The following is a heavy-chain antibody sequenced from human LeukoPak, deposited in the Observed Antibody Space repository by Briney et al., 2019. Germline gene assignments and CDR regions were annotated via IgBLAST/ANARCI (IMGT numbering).Heavy chain of an antibody. CDR1: GFTFDDYG. Sequence: GGSLRLSCAASGFTFDDYGMSWVRQAPGKGLEWVSGINWNGVSTRYADSVKGRFTISRDNAKNSLYLQMNSLRSHDTALYYCARAPISGSYSQYFYMDVWGKGTTVTISS. D-gene: IGHD3-10*01. CDR3: ARAPISGSYSQYFYMDV. V-gene: IGHV3-20*04. J-gene: IGHJ6*03. CDR2: INWNGVST.